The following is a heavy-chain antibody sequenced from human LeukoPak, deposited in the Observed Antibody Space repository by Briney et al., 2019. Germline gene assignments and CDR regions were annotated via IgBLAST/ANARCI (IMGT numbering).Heavy chain of an antibody. CDR1: GGTFSSYA. CDR2: IIPILGIA. V-gene: IGHV1-69*04. D-gene: IGHD2-21*02. Sequence: ASVKVSCKASGGTFSSYAISWERQAPGQGLEWMGRIIPILGIANYAQKFQGRVTITADKSTSTAYMELSSLRSEDTAVYYCARGVTGTADNWFDPWGQGTLVTVSS. J-gene: IGHJ5*02. CDR3: ARGVTGTADNWFDP.